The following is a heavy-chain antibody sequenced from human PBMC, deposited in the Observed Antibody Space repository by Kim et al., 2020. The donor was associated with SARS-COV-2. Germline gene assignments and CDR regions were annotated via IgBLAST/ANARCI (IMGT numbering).Heavy chain of an antibody. CDR1: GGSISSYY. CDR3: ARVPYGSGRIDY. V-gene: IGHV4-59*13. Sequence: SETLSLTCTVSGGSISSYYWSWIRQPPGKGLEWIGYIYYSGSTNYNPSLKSRVTISVDTSKNQFSLKLNSVTAADTAVYYCARVPYGSGRIDYWGQGTLVTVS. J-gene: IGHJ4*02. CDR2: IYYSGST. D-gene: IGHD3-10*01.